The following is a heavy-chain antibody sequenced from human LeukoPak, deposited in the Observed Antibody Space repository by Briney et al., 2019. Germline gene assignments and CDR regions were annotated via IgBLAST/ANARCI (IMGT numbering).Heavy chain of an antibody. Sequence: GGSLRLSCAASGFTFSSYAVSWVRQAPGDGLEWVSAISGSGGSTYYADSVKGRFTISRDNSKNTLYLQMNSLRAEDTAVYYCATPPPYSYGGFDYWGQGTLVTVSS. CDR1: GFTFSSYA. J-gene: IGHJ4*02. CDR2: ISGSGGST. D-gene: IGHD5-18*01. V-gene: IGHV3-23*01. CDR3: ATPPPYSYGGFDY.